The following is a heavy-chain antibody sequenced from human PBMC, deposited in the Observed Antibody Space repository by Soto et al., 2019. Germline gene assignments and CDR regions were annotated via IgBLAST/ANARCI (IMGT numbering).Heavy chain of an antibody. J-gene: IGHJ4*02. Sequence: SETLSLTCAVSGYSISSSNWWGWIRQPPGKGLEWIGYIYYSGTTDYNPSLKTRVTISPDTSKNQFSLNLSSVTAADTAVYYCARGFDSGKFYAFESWGRGTQVTVSS. CDR2: IYYSGTT. CDR3: ARGFDSGKFYAFES. CDR1: GYSISSSNW. V-gene: IGHV4-28*03. D-gene: IGHD1-26*01.